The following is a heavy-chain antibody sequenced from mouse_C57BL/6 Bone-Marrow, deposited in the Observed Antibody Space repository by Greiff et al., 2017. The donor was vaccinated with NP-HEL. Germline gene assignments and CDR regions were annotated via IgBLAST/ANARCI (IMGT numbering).Heavy chain of an antibody. CDR1: GYTFTGYW. CDR2: LLPGSGSP. J-gene: IGHJ1*03. Sequence: QVHVKQSGAELMKPGASVKLSCKATGYTFTGYWIEWVKQRPGHGLEWIGELLPGSGSPNYNEKFKGKATFTADTSSNTAYMQLSSLTTEDSAIYYCAKVFYDGYCAGLYWYFDVWGTGTTVTVSS. CDR3: AKVFYDGYCAGLYWYFDV. V-gene: IGHV1-9*01. D-gene: IGHD2-3*01.